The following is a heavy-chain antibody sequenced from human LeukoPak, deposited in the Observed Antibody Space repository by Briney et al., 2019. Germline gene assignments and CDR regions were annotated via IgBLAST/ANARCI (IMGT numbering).Heavy chain of an antibody. CDR1: GGSFSGYY. D-gene: IGHD5-24*01. V-gene: IGHV4-34*01. CDR2: INHSGST. Sequence: MSSETLSLTCAVYGGSFSGYYWSWIRQPPGKGLEWIGEINHSGSTNYNPSLKSRVTISVDTSKNQFSLKLSSVAAADTAVYYCARGWRDGYNLPFDYWGQGTLVTVSS. CDR3: ARGWRDGYNLPFDY. J-gene: IGHJ4*02.